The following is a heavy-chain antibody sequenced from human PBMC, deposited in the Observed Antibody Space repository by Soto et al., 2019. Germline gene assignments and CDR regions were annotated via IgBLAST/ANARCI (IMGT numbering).Heavy chain of an antibody. V-gene: IGHV1-2*02. CDR1: GYTFTGYY. D-gene: IGHD6-13*01. J-gene: IGHJ6*02. Sequence: ASVQVPCKASGYTFTGYYMHWVRQAPGQGLEWMGWINPNSGGTNYAQKFQGRVTMTRDTSISTAYMELSRLRSDDTAVYYCARGVSSSWFKYYYYYGMDVWGQGTTVTVSS. CDR3: ARGVSSSWFKYYYYYGMDV. CDR2: INPNSGGT.